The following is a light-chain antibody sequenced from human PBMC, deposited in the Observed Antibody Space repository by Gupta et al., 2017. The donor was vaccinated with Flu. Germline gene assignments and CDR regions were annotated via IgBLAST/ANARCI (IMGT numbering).Light chain of an antibody. CDR3: CSYAGNATLM. CDR2: EVT. CDR1: RGDIGTYKF. Sequence: RGDIGTYKFVSWYQQHPSQAPILIIFEVTQRPSVVYPRFAGTKSDNTASLTNYGLQAEDAANYYCCSYAGNATLMFGGWTKLTVL. V-gene: IGLV2-23*02. J-gene: IGLJ3*02.